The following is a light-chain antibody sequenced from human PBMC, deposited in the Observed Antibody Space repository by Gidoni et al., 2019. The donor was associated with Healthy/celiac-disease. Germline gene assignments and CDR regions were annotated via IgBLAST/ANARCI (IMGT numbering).Light chain of an antibody. J-gene: IGKJ1*01. CDR1: QSVSSN. CDR3: QQYNNWLRGT. V-gene: IGKV3-15*01. Sequence: EIVMTQSPATLSVSPGERATHSCRPSQSVSSNLAWYQQKPGQAPRLLIYGASTRATGIPARFSGSGSGTEFTLTISSLQSEDFAVYYCQQYNNWLRGTFGQGTKVEIK. CDR2: GAS.